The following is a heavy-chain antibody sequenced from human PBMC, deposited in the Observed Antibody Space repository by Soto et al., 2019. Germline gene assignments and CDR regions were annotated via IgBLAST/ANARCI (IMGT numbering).Heavy chain of an antibody. Sequence: QVQLVESGGGVVQPGRSLRLSCAASGFSFSYYAMHWVRQAPGKGLEWVAVIAYDASKKYYADSVKGRFTISRDNSKNTLYLQMNRLRDEDTALYYCASPYCSGGSCYLTEYFQHWGQGTLVTVSS. D-gene: IGHD2-15*01. V-gene: IGHV3-30*03. CDR3: ASPYCSGGSCYLTEYFQH. J-gene: IGHJ1*01. CDR1: GFSFSYYA. CDR2: IAYDASKK.